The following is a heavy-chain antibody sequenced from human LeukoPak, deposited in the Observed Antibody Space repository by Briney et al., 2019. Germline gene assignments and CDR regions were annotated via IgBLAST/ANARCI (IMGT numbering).Heavy chain of an antibody. CDR2: INPNSGGT. Sequence: ASVKVSCKASGYTFTGYYMHWVRQAPGQGLEWMGRINPNSGGTNYAQKFQGRVTMTRDTSISTAYMELSRLRSDGTAVYYCARVKSSSFPYFYFDYWGQGTLVTVSS. CDR3: ARVKSSSFPYFYFDY. V-gene: IGHV1-2*06. CDR1: GYTFTGYY. J-gene: IGHJ4*02. D-gene: IGHD6-6*01.